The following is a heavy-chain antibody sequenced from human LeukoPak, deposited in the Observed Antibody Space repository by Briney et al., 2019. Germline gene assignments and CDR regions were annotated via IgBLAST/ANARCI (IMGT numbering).Heavy chain of an antibody. CDR2: ISAYNGNT. J-gene: IGHJ4*02. V-gene: IGHV1-18*01. CDR1: GYTFTSYG. Sequence: ASVKVSCKASGYTFTSYGISWVRQAPGQGLEWMGWISAYNGNTNYAQKLQGRVTMTTDTSTSTAYMELRSLRSDDTAVYYCARAILLWFGELSAYFDYWGQGTLVTVSP. CDR3: ARAILLWFGELSAYFDY. D-gene: IGHD3-10*01.